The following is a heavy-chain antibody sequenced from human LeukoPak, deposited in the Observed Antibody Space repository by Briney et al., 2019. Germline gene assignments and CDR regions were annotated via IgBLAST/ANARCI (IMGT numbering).Heavy chain of an antibody. J-gene: IGHJ4*02. CDR2: ISRGGTSM. D-gene: IGHD6-6*01. CDR1: GFTFSDYF. Sequence: GGSLRLSCAASGFTFSDYFMSWIRQAPGKGLEWISYISRGGTSMYYADSVKGRFTISRDNAKNSLYLQMNSLRAEDTAVYYCAKDVGRSSSSPIDYWGQGTLVTVSS. CDR3: AKDVGRSSSSPIDY. V-gene: IGHV3-11*01.